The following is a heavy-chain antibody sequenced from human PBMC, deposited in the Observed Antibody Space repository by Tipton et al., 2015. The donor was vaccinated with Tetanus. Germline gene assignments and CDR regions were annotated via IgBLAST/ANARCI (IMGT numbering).Heavy chain of an antibody. CDR1: GYTFTSYG. V-gene: IGHV1-18*01. J-gene: IGHJ5*02. D-gene: IGHD2-15*01. CDR3: AREGYCSGGSCGGGWFDP. CDR2: ISAYNGNT. Sequence: QVQLVQSGAEVKKPGASVKVSCKASGYTFTSYGISWVRQAPGQGIEWIGWISAYNGNTNYAQKLQGRVTMTTDTSTSTAYMELRSLRSDDTAVYYCAREGYCSGGSCGGGWFDPWGQGTLVTVSS.